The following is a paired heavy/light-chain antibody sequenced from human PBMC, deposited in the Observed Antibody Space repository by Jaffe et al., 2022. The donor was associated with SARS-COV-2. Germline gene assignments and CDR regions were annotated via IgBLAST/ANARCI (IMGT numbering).Heavy chain of an antibody. V-gene: IGHV3-7*03. Sequence: EVQLVESGGGLVQPGGSLRLSCAASGFTISRFYMTWVRQAPGKGLEWVANVRQDGKEKFYADSVRGRFTISRDNTRNSVSLQMNSLRAEDTAVYYCARESVIPGTTRDDATDVWGQGTEVSVSS. CDR1: GFTISRFY. D-gene: IGHD1-7*01. J-gene: IGHJ3*01. CDR3: ARESVIPGTTRDDATDV. CDR2: VRQDGKEK.
Light chain of an antibody. V-gene: IGLV10-54*01. Sequence: QAGLTQPPSVSKGLRQTATLTCTGNSNNVGDQGAAWLQQHQGHPPQLLSYRNNNRPSGISERFSASRSGNTASLTITGLQPEDEADYYCSAWDSSLNVWVFGGGTKLNVL. J-gene: IGLJ3*02. CDR2: RNN. CDR1: SNNVGDQG. CDR3: SAWDSSLNVWV.